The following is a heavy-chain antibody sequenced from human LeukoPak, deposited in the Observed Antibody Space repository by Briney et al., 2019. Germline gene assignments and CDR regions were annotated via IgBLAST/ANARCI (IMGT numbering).Heavy chain of an antibody. Sequence: GGSLRLSCAAPGFIFENCAIHWVRQAPGKGLEWVSLISGDGGSTFYADSVRGRFTISRDNTRKSLSLQMSSLRSEDTALNYCARESETSGWYDYWGQGTLVTVSS. CDR2: ISGDGGST. D-gene: IGHD6-19*01. CDR3: ARESETSGWYDY. CDR1: GFIFENCA. J-gene: IGHJ4*02. V-gene: IGHV3-43*02.